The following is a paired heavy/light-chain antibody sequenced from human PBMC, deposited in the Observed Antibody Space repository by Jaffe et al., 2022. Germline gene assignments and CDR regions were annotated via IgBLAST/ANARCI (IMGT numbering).Light chain of an antibody. V-gene: IGKV3-20*01. CDR2: RAS. CDR3: QQHGGSSWT. J-gene: IGKJ1*01. Sequence: EIVLTQSPGTLSLSPGDRATLSCRASQSVPNSYLVWYQQKPGQAPRLLIYRASRRATGIPDRFSGSGSGTDFTLTISRLEPEDFAVYYCQQHGGSSWTFGQGTKLEI. CDR1: QSVPNSY.
Heavy chain of an antibody. V-gene: IGHV4-59*01. CDR3: ARWNEGMDV. Sequence: QVQLQESGPGLVRPSETLSLTCTVSGGSIINYYWAWIRQPPGKGLEFVGHIYYNGITNYSPSLNSRVTISVDTSKNQFSLKLNSVTAADTALYYCARWNEGMDVWGKGTTVTVSS. CDR1: GGSIINYY. CDR2: IYYNGIT. J-gene: IGHJ6*03. D-gene: IGHD1-1*01.